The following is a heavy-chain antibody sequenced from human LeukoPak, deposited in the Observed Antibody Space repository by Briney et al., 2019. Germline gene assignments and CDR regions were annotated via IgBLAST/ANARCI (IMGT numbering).Heavy chain of an antibody. Sequence: PSETLSLTCTVSGGSISSSSYYWGWIRQPPGKGLEWIGSIYYSGSTYYNPSLKSRVTISVDKSKNQFSLKLSSVTAADTAVYYCARALVGATRSFDYWGQGTLVTVSS. V-gene: IGHV4-39*07. J-gene: IGHJ4*02. D-gene: IGHD1-26*01. CDR2: IYYSGST. CDR1: GGSISSSSYY. CDR3: ARALVGATRSFDY.